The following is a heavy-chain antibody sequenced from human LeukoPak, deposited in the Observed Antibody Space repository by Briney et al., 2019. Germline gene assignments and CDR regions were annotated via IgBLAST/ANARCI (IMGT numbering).Heavy chain of an antibody. CDR3: ATGGHVRVYDTSAYYGHY. J-gene: IGHJ4*02. Sequence: ASVKVSCKASGYTFTSYYMYWVRQAPGQGLEWMGIINPNRGSTSYAQKFQGRVTMTRDMSTSTVYMELSSLRSEDTAVYYCATGGHVRVYDTSAYYGHYWGQGTLVTVSS. CDR1: GYTFTSYY. CDR2: INPNRGST. V-gene: IGHV1-46*01. D-gene: IGHD3-22*01.